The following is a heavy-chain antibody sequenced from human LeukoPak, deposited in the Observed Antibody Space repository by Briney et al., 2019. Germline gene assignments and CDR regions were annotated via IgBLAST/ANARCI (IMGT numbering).Heavy chain of an antibody. CDR2: IYYSGST. V-gene: IGHV4-39*07. CDR1: GGSISSSSYY. CDR3: ARDGGGSGWYDAFDI. D-gene: IGHD6-19*01. Sequence: SETLSLTCTVSGGSISSSSYYWGWIHQPPGKGLEWIGSIYYSGSTYYNPSLKSRVTISVDTSKNQFSLKLSSVTAADTAVYYCARDGGGSGWYDAFDIWGQGTMVTVSS. J-gene: IGHJ3*02.